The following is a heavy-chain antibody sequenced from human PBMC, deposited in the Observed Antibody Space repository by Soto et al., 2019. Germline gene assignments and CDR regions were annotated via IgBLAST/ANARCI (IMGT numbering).Heavy chain of an antibody. V-gene: IGHV3-21*01. Sequence: GGSLRLSCAASGFTFSSYTMNWVRQTPEKGLEWVSSITTSSNYIHYAESVKGRFTISRDNAKNSLYLQMQTLRAEDTAVYFCARGCFDYWGQGALVTVSS. J-gene: IGHJ4*02. CDR2: ITTSSNYI. CDR3: ARGCFDY. CDR1: GFTFSSYT.